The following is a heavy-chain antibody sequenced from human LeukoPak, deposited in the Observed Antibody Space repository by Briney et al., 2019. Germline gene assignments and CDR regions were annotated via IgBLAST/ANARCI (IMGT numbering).Heavy chain of an antibody. V-gene: IGHV3-21*01. Sequence: GGSLRLSCAASGFTFSSYTMNWVRQAPGKGLEWVSFISTSSSYIYYADSVKGRFTISRDNAKNSLYLQMNSLRAEDTAVYYCARDLRPYSGYNDLAFDIWGQGTMVTVSS. CDR2: ISTSSSYI. D-gene: IGHD5-12*01. CDR3: ARDLRPYSGYNDLAFDI. CDR1: GFTFSSYT. J-gene: IGHJ3*02.